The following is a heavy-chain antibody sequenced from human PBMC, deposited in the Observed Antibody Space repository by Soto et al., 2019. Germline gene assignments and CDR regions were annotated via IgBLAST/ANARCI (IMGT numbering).Heavy chain of an antibody. CDR3: ARDSTIFGVVIYYFDY. D-gene: IGHD3-3*01. Sequence: GGSLRLSCAASGFTFRSYWMHWVRQGSGKGLAWVARISSDGSSTSYADSVKGRFTISRDNAKNTLYLQMNSLRAEDTAVYYCARDSTIFGVVIYYFDYWGQGTLVTVSS. V-gene: IGHV3-74*01. CDR2: ISSDGSST. CDR1: GFTFRSYW. J-gene: IGHJ4*02.